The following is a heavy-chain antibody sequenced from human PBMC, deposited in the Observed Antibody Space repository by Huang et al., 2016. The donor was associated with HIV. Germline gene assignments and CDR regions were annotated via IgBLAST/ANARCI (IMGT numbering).Heavy chain of an antibody. CDR3: ARMFKYDSGGYWVNDAFDI. CDR2: ISDSGST. CDR1: GGSFSGHY. D-gene: IGHD3-22*01. J-gene: IGHJ3*02. V-gene: IGHV4-34*02. Sequence: QVQLQQWGAELLKPSETLSLTCAVSGGSFSGHYWTWIRQPPGRGLEWIGEISDSGSTTYNPSLKSRVTISGDTSQSQFSLKLNSVTAADTAIYYCARMFKYDSGGYWVNDAFDIWGQGTMVTVSS.